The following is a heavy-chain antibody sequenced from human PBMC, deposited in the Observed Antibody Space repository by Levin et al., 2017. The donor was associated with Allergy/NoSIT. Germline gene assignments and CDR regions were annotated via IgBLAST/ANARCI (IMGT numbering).Heavy chain of an antibody. Sequence: GGSLRLSCAASGFTFSSYWMHWVRQAPGKGLVWVSSIYSDGSRTNYADSVKGRFTISRDNAKNTLYLQMNSLRAEDTAVYYCARDKNAGNFLDYWGQGALVTVSS. CDR3: ARDKNAGNFLDY. D-gene: IGHD4-23*01. J-gene: IGHJ4*02. V-gene: IGHV3-74*01. CDR2: IYSDGSRT. CDR1: GFTFSSYW.